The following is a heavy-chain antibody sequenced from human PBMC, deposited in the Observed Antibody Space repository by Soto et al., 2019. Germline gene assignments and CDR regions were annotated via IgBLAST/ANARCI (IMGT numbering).Heavy chain of an antibody. CDR3: AKDRGVIIQNWFDP. V-gene: IGHV3-9*01. CDR1: VFTFDDYA. D-gene: IGHD3-10*01. J-gene: IGHJ5*02. CDR2: ISWNSGSI. Sequence: GGSLRLSYAASVFTFDDYAMQWVRQAPGKGLEWVSGISWNSGSIGYADSVKGRFTISRDNAKNSLYLQMNSLRAEDTALYYCAKDRGVIIQNWFDPWGQGTLVTVSS.